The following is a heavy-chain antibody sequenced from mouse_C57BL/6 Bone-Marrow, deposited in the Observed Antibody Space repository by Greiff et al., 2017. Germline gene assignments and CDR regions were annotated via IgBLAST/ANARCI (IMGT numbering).Heavy chain of an antibody. Sequence: EVMLVESGGGLVKPGGSLKLSCAASGFTFSSYAMSWVRQTPEKRLEWVATISDGGSYTYYPDNVKGRFTISRDNAKNNLYLQMSHLKSEDTAMYYGARSSYYYGSLFAYWGQGTLVTVSA. D-gene: IGHD1-1*01. J-gene: IGHJ3*01. CDR2: ISDGGSYT. CDR1: GFTFSSYA. CDR3: ARSSYYYGSLFAY. V-gene: IGHV5-4*03.